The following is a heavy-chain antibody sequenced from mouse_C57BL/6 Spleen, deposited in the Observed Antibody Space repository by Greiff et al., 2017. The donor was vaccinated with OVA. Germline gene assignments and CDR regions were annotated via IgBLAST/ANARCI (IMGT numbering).Heavy chain of an antibody. D-gene: IGHD1-1*01. Sequence: EVKVVESGGGLVKPGGSLKLSCAASGFTFRDYGMHWVRQAPEKGLAWVAYISSGSSTLYYADTVKGRFTISRDNAKNTLFLHMTSLRSEDTAMYYCARPGSSGYFDYWGQGTTLTVSS. V-gene: IGHV5-17*01. CDR2: ISSGSSTL. CDR3: ARPGSSGYFDY. J-gene: IGHJ2*01. CDR1: GFTFRDYG.